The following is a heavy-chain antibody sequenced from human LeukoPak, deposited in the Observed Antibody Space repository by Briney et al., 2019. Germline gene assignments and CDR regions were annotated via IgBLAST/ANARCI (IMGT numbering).Heavy chain of an antibody. CDR3: VKDRYDSSGYYFDY. Sequence: PGGSLRLSCAASGFTFSSYAMSWVRQAPGKGLEWVSAISGSGGSTYYADSVKGRFTISRDNSKNTLYLQMNSLSAEDTAVYYCVKDRYDSSGYYFDYWGQGALVTVSS. J-gene: IGHJ4*02. CDR2: ISGSGGST. V-gene: IGHV3-23*01. CDR1: GFTFSSYA. D-gene: IGHD3-22*01.